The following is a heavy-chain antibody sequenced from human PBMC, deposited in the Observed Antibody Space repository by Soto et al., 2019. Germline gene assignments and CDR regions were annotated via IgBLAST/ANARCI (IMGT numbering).Heavy chain of an antibody. CDR1: GGSISTTHW. J-gene: IGHJ4*02. V-gene: IGHV4-4*02. D-gene: IGHD3-22*01. CDR3: ARYYYDTSGYYYDY. Sequence: SETLSLTCAVSGGSISTTHWWTWVRQPPGKGLEWIGEIYHSGTTNYNPSLKSRVTMSVGTSKNQFSLKLSSVTAADTAVYYCARYYYDTSGYYYDYWGQGSLVTVSS. CDR2: IYHSGTT.